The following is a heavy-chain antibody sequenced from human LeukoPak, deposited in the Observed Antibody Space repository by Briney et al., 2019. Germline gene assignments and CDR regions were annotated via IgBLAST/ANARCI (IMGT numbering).Heavy chain of an antibody. Sequence: SETLSLTCAVYGGSFSGYYWSWLRQPPGKGLEWVGEINHSGSTNYNPSLKSRVTISVDTSKNQFSLKLSSVTAADTAVYYCARPADPIRHSGSYYYFDYWGQGTLVTVSS. V-gene: IGHV4-34*01. J-gene: IGHJ4*02. CDR3: ARPADPIRHSGSYYYFDY. CDR1: GGSFSGYY. CDR2: INHSGST. D-gene: IGHD3-10*01.